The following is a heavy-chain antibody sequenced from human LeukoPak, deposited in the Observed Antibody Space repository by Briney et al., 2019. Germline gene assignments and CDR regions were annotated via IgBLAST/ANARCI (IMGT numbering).Heavy chain of an antibody. V-gene: IGHV1-18*01. D-gene: IGHD6-13*01. Sequence: GASVKVSCRASGYTFTSYGISWVRQAPGQGLEWMGWISAYNGNTNYAQKLQGRVTMTTDTSTSTAYMELRSLRSDDTAVYYCARVAGIAAAGTSLPFDYWGRGTLVTVSS. CDR3: ARVAGIAAAGTSLPFDY. J-gene: IGHJ4*02. CDR1: GYTFTSYG. CDR2: ISAYNGNT.